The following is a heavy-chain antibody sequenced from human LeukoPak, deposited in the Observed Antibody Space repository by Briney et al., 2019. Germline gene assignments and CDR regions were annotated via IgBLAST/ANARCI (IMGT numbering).Heavy chain of an antibody. V-gene: IGHV1-3*01. CDR3: ARGSTSDWPLDH. CDR2: IDAGNGNT. D-gene: IGHD2-2*01. J-gene: IGHJ4*02. Sequence: ASVKVSCKASGYTFSDYAIHWVRQAPGQRLEWMGWIDAGNGNTRYSQKFQGRVTTTRDTSTSTAYIELRSLRSEDTAMYYCARGSTSDWPLDHWGQETLVTISS. CDR1: GYTFSDYA.